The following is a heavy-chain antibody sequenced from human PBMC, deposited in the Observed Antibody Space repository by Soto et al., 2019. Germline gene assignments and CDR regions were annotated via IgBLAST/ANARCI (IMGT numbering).Heavy chain of an antibody. D-gene: IGHD2-21*01. CDR3: AGVRGPYCGGECYPPTPNWFDP. CDR2: IYHSGST. Sequence: QLQLQESGSGLVKPSQTLSLTCAVSGGSISSGGYSWSWIRQPPGKGLEWIGYIYHSGSTYYNPSLQSRGTISVDRSKNQFSMKLSSVTAADSAVYYCAGVRGPYCGGECYPPTPNWFDPWGQGTLVTVSS. V-gene: IGHV4-30-2*01. J-gene: IGHJ5*02. CDR1: GGSISSGGYS.